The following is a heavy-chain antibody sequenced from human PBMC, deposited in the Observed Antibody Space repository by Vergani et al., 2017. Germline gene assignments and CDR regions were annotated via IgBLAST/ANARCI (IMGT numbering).Heavy chain of an antibody. CDR1: GFTFSSYA. D-gene: IGHD1-1*01. CDR2: ISTNGGTT. Sequence: VQLVESGGGLVQPGGSLRLSCSTFGFTFSSYAMYWVRQAPGKGLEFVSSISTNGGTTYYADSVKGRFTISRDNSKSTLYLQMNSLRTEDTAVYYCATKSCGTPGCQIGYFREWGQGTLVTVSS. J-gene: IGHJ1*01. V-gene: IGHV3-64*04. CDR3: ATKSCGTPGCQIGYFRE.